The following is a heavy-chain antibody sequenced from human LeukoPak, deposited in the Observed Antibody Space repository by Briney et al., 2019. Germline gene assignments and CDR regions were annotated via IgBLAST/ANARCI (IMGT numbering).Heavy chain of an antibody. CDR2: INSDGSST. Sequence: GGSLRLSCAASAFTFSSYWMHWVRQAPGKGLVWVSRINSDGSSTSYADSVKGRFTISRDNAKNTLYLQMNSLRAEDTAMYYCARGPDCSGGSCYSYWYFDLWGRGTLVTVSS. J-gene: IGHJ2*01. V-gene: IGHV3-74*01. CDR3: ARGPDCSGGSCYSYWYFDL. D-gene: IGHD2-15*01. CDR1: AFTFSSYW.